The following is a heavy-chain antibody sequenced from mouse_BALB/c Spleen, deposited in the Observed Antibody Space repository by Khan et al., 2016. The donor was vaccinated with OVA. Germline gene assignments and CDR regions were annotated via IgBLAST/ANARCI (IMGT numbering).Heavy chain of an antibody. CDR3: ARQPYYHYNIMDY. D-gene: IGHD2-10*01. CDR1: GFSLTNYG. Sequence: QVQLKQSGPGLVAPSQSLSITCTISGFSLTNYGIHWVRKPPGKGLEWLVVIWSDGSTTYNSALKSRLTISNDNSKSQVFLKMNSLQTDDTAMYFCARQPYYHYNIMDYWGQGTSVTVSS. CDR2: IWSDGST. V-gene: IGHV2-6-1*01. J-gene: IGHJ4*01.